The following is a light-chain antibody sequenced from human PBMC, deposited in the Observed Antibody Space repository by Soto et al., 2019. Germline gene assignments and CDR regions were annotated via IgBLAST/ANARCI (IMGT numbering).Light chain of an antibody. V-gene: IGLV2-14*01. Sequence: QSVLTQPASVSGSPGPAITISCTGTSSDVGGYNYVSWYQQHPGKAPKLMIYDVSNRPSGVSNRFSGSKSGNTASLTISGRQAEDEAGYYCSSYTSSSTLVVFGGGTKVTVL. CDR2: DVS. J-gene: IGLJ2*01. CDR3: SSYTSSSTLVV. CDR1: SSDVGGYNY.